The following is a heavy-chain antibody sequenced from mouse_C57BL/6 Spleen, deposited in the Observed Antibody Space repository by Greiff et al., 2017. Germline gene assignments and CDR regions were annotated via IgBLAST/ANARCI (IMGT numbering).Heavy chain of an antibody. CDR1: GYTFTSYW. J-gene: IGHJ4*01. CDR3: ARSEYDGYYYYAMDY. CDR2: IHPNSGSN. D-gene: IGHD2-3*01. Sequence: QVQLQQPGAELVKPGASVKLSCKASGYTFTSYWMHWVKQRPGQGLEWIGMIHPNSGSNNYNEKFKSKATLTVDKSSSTAYMQRSSLTSEDSAVYYCARSEYDGYYYYAMDYWGQGTSVTVSS. V-gene: IGHV1-64*01.